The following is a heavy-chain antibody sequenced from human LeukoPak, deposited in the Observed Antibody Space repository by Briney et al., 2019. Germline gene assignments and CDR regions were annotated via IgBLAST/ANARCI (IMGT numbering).Heavy chain of an antibody. CDR2: IYYSGST. J-gene: IGHJ4*02. V-gene: IGHV4-39*07. D-gene: IGHD2-21*01. CDR3: ARDSIVVGRPFDY. Sequence: SETLSLTCTVSGGSISSSSYYWGWIRQPPGKGLEWIGSIYYSGSTYYNPSPKSRVTISVDTSKNQFSLKLSSVTAADTAVYYCARDSIVVGRPFDYWGQGTLVTVSS. CDR1: GGSISSSSYY.